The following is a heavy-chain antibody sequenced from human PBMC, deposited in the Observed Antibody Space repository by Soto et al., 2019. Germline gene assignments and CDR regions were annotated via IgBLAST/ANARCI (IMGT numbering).Heavy chain of an antibody. J-gene: IGHJ3*02. D-gene: IGHD2-2*01. Sequence: GGSLRLSCAASGFTFSSYSMSWVRQAPGKGLEWVSSISSSSSYIYYADSVKGRFTISRDNAKNSLYLQMNSLRAEDTAVYYCARDLGYCSSTSCYPAGDAFDIWGQGTMVTVSS. V-gene: IGHV3-21*01. CDR3: ARDLGYCSSTSCYPAGDAFDI. CDR1: GFTFSSYS. CDR2: ISSSSSYI.